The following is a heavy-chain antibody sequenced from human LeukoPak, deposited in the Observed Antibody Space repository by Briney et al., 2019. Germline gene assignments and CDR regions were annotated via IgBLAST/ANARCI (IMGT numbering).Heavy chain of an antibody. CDR1: GGSFSGYY. J-gene: IGHJ3*01. V-gene: IGHV4-34*01. D-gene: IGHD2-8*02. Sequence: SETLSLTCAVYGGSFSGYYWSWIRQPPGKGLEWIGTISYSGNTDYNPSLRSRVAVSVDTSNNQFSLRLSSVTAADTAVYHCARHCCTGPSKRVFDFWGQGTMVTVSS. CDR3: ARHCCTGPSKRVFDF. CDR2: ISYSGNT.